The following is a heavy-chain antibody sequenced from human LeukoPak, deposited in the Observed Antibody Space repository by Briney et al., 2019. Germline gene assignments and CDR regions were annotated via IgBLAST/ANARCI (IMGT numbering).Heavy chain of an antibody. CDR3: ARDYSSGRDY. J-gene: IGHJ4*02. CDR2: IKEDGSEK. V-gene: IGHV3-7*04. Sequence: GGSLRLSCAASGFTFSTYWMNWVRQAPGKGLEWVANIKEDGSEKNYVDSVKGRFTISRDDAKNLLYLQMNSLRAEDTAVYYCARDYSSGRDYWGQGTLVTVSS. D-gene: IGHD3-22*01. CDR1: GFTFSTYW.